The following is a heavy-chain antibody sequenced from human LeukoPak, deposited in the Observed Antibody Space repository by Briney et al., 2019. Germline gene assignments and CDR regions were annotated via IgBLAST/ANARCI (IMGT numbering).Heavy chain of an antibody. CDR3: AKRGPVTTYLTFDY. J-gene: IGHJ4*02. Sequence: GGSLRLSCAASGFTFSSYGMHWVRQAPGKGLEWVASIRYDGSNKYYADSVKGRFTISRDNSKNTLCLQMNSLRAEDTAVYYCAKRGPVTTYLTFDYWGQGTLVTVSS. CDR2: IRYDGSNK. D-gene: IGHD4-17*01. CDR1: GFTFSSYG. V-gene: IGHV3-30*02.